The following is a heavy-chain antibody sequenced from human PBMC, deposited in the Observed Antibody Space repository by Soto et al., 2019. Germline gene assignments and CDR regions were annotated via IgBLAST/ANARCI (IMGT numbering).Heavy chain of an antibody. J-gene: IGHJ6*02. V-gene: IGHV1-2*04. CDR3: SRGHSTDCSNGVCSFFYNHEMDV. CDR1: GYSFTDYH. D-gene: IGHD2-8*01. Sequence: ASVKVSCKASGYSFTDYHVHWVRQTPGQGLEWLGRIHPKNGGTSTAQKFQGWVTMTRDTSIKTAYMDLTRLRYDDTAVYYCSRGHSTDCSNGVCSFFYNHEMDVWGQGTPMTVTVSS. CDR2: IHPKNGGT.